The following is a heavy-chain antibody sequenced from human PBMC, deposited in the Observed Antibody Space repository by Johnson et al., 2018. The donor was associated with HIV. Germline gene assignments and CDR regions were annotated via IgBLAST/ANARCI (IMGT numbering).Heavy chain of an antibody. CDR3: ATDSGVVLAVTGTGAAFDI. J-gene: IGHJ3*02. CDR2: ISYDGSNK. V-gene: IGHV3-30-3*01. Sequence: QVQLVESGGGVVQPGRSLRLSCAASGFTFSSYAMHWVRQAPGKGLEWVAVISYDGSNKYYAESVKGRFTISRDNSKNTLYLQMNSLRAEDTAVYYCATDSGVVLAVTGTGAAFDIWGQVTMVTVSS. D-gene: IGHD2-15*01. CDR1: GFTFSSYA.